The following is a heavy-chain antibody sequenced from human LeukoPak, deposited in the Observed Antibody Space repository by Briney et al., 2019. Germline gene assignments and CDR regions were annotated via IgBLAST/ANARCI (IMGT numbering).Heavy chain of an antibody. V-gene: IGHV3-7*01. D-gene: IGHD6-19*01. CDR3: ARDRQQWLPTPYYFDY. Sequence: GGSLRLSCAASGFTFSSYWMSWVRQAPGKGLEWVANIKQDGSEKYYVDSVKGRFTISRDNANNSLYLQMNSLRAEDTAVYYCARDRQQWLPTPYYFDYWGQGTLVTVSS. CDR1: GFTFSSYW. J-gene: IGHJ4*02. CDR2: IKQDGSEK.